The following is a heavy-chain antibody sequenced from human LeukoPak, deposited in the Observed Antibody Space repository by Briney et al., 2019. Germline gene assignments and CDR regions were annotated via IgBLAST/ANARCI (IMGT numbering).Heavy chain of an antibody. D-gene: IGHD6-13*01. J-gene: IGHJ4*02. CDR3: ARLYSSSWYKTLDY. CDR1: GFTFSNYA. V-gene: IGHV3-7*01. CDR2: IKQDGSEK. Sequence: GGSLRLSCAASGFTFSNYAMSWVRQAPGKGLEWVANIKQDGSEKYYVDSVKGRFTISRDNAKNSLYLQMNSLRAEDTAVYYCARLYSSSWYKTLDYWGQGTLVTVSS.